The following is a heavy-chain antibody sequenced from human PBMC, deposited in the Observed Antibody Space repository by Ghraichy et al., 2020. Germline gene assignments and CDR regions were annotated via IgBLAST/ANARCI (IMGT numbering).Heavy chain of an antibody. V-gene: IGHV4-34*01. CDR3: ARGLGIAARLSYFDY. CDR2: INHSGST. CDR1: GGSFSGYY. D-gene: IGHD6-6*01. J-gene: IGHJ4*02. Sequence: ETLSLTCAVYGGSFSGYYWSWIRQPPGKGLEWIGEINHSGSTNYNPSLKSRVTISVDTSKNQFSLKLSSVTAADTAVYYCARGLGIAARLSYFDYWGQGTLVTVSS.